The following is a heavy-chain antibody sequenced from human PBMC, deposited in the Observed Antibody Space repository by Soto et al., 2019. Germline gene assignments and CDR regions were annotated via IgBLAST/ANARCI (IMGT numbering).Heavy chain of an antibody. CDR3: ARASTYCSGGSCYPEYFQH. D-gene: IGHD2-15*01. Sequence: SETLSLTCAVSSGSISSSNWWSWVRQPPGKGLEWIGEIYHSGSTNYNPSLKSRVTISVDKSKNQFSLKLSSVTAADTAVYYWARASTYCSGGSCYPEYFQHWGQGTLVTVSS. CDR2: IYHSGST. CDR1: SGSISSSNW. J-gene: IGHJ1*01. V-gene: IGHV4-4*02.